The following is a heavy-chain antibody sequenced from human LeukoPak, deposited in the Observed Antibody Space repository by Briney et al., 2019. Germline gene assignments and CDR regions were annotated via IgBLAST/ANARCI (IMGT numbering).Heavy chain of an antibody. CDR3: ARDRGYGPYYSYHGMDV. Sequence: PGGSLRLSCAASGFTFSSYEMNWVRQAPGKGLEWVSYISASGRTIYYADSVKGRFTISRDNAKDSLFLQMNSLRAEDTALYYCARDRGYGPYYSYHGMDVWGQGTTVTVSS. D-gene: IGHD5-18*01. CDR2: ISASGRTI. J-gene: IGHJ6*02. V-gene: IGHV3-48*03. CDR1: GFTFSSYE.